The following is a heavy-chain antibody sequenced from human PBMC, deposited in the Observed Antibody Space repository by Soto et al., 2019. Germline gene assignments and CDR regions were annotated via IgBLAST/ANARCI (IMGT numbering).Heavy chain of an antibody. CDR3: ARAHDYDFWSGFLFYGMDV. Sequence: GGSLRLSCAASGFTFSSYAMSWVRQAPGKGLEWVSAISGSGGSTYYADSVKGRFTNSRDNAKNSLYLQMNSLRAEDTAIYYCARAHDYDFWSGFLFYGMDVWGQGTTVTVSS. CDR1: GFTFSSYA. V-gene: IGHV3-23*01. CDR2: ISGSGGST. D-gene: IGHD3-3*01. J-gene: IGHJ6*02.